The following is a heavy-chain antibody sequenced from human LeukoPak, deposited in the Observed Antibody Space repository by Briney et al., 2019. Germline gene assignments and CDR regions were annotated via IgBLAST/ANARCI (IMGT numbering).Heavy chain of an antibody. CDR3: ARRGKEYSSSWAFDY. J-gene: IGHJ4*02. V-gene: IGHV3-33*08. CDR1: GFTFSSYS. D-gene: IGHD6-6*01. Sequence: PGGSLRLSCAASGFTFSSYSMNWVRQAPGKGLEWVAVIWYDGNNKYYTDSVKGRFTISRDNSKNTLYLQMNSLRGEDTAVYYCARRGKEYSSSWAFDYWGQGTLVTVSS. CDR2: IWYDGNNK.